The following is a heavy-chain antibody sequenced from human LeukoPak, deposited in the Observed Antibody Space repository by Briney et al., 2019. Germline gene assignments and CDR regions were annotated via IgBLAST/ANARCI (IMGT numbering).Heavy chain of an antibody. CDR3: AKGPLWFGELLPFLY. V-gene: IGHV3-23*01. CDR2: ISGSGGST. CDR1: GFTFSSYG. D-gene: IGHD3-10*01. Sequence: GGSLRLSCAASGFTFSSYGMSWVRQAPGKGLEWVSAISGSGGSTYYADSVKGRFAISRDNSKNTLYLQMNSLRAEDTAVYYCAKGPLWFGELLPFLYWGQGTLVTVSS. J-gene: IGHJ4*02.